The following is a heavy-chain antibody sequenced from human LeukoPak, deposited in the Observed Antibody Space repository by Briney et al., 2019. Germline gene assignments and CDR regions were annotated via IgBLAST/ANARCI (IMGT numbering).Heavy chain of an antibody. CDR2: ISGSGGST. Sequence: GGSLRLSCVASGLRFRSYAMSWVRQAPGKGLEWVSAISGSGGSTYYADSVKGRFTISRDNSKNTLYLQMNSLRAEDTAVYYCAKVWEATITFEFDYWGQGTLVTVSS. D-gene: IGHD5-12*01. V-gene: IGHV3-23*01. J-gene: IGHJ4*02. CDR3: AKVWEATITFEFDY. CDR1: GLRFRSYA.